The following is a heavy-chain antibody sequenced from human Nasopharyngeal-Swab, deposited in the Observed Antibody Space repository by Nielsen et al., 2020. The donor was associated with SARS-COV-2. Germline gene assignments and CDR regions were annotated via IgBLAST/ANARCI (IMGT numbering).Heavy chain of an antibody. D-gene: IGHD5-24*01. CDR3: AKAWLPTY. J-gene: IGHJ4*02. CDR1: GFIFSSYG. CDR2: ISYDGSNK. V-gene: IGHV3-30*18. Sequence: GGSLRLSCAASGFIFSSYGMHWVRQAPGKGLEWVAVISYDGSNKYYADSVKGRFTISRDNSKNTLYLQMNSLRAEDTAVYYCAKAWLPTYWGQGTLVTVSS.